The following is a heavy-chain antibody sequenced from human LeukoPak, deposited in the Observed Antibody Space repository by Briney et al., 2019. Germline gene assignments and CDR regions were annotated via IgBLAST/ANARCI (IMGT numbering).Heavy chain of an antibody. D-gene: IGHD3-9*01. V-gene: IGHV4-34*01. CDR2: INHSGCT. Sequence: PSETLSLTCAVYGGSFSGYYWSWIRQPPGKGLEWIGEINHSGCTNYNPSLKSRVTISVDTSKNQFSLKLSSVTAADTAVYYCARLRARYFDWLLEKGNWFDPWGQGTLVTVSS. CDR3: ARLRARYFDWLLEKGNWFDP. CDR1: GGSFSGYY. J-gene: IGHJ5*02.